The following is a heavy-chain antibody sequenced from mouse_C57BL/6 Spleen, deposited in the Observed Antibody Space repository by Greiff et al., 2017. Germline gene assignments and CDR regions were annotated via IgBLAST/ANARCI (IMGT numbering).Heavy chain of an antibody. CDR1: GFTFSDYG. J-gene: IGHJ4*01. D-gene: IGHD1-1*01. CDR2: ISSGSSTI. CDR3: ASAYGSRAMDY. V-gene: IGHV5-17*01. Sequence: EVKLVESGGGLVKPGGSLKLSCAASGFTFSDYGMHWVRQAPEKGLEWVAYISSGSSTIYYADTVKGRFTISRDNAKNTLFLQMTSLRSEDTAMYYCASAYGSRAMDYWGQGTSVTVSS.